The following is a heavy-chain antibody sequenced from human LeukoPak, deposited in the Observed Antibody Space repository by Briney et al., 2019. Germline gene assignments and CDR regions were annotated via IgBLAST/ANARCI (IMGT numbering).Heavy chain of an antibody. CDR1: GGSINCCRHC. CDR2: IYYSGST. CDR3: ARCDYWSGRKVGTFDY. J-gene: IGHJ4*02. V-gene: IGHV4-39*01. Sequence: SDTLSLTCTLSGGSINCCRHCLDWTRQRPGTGLEWIGTIYYSGSTYYNPSLKSRVTISVDTSKNQFSLKLSSATAADTAVYYCARCDYWSGRKVGTFDYWGQGTLVTVSS. D-gene: IGHD3-3*01.